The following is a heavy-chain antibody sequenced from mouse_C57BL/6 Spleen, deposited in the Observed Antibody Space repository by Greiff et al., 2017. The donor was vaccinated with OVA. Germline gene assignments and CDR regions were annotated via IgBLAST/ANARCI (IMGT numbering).Heavy chain of an antibody. CDR1: GFSLTSYG. CDR2: IWRGGST. J-gene: IGHJ4*01. V-gene: IGHV2-5*01. Sequence: VQLVESGPGLVQPSQSLSITCTVSGFSLTSYGVHWVRQSPGKGLEWLGVIWRGGSTDYNAAFMSRLSITKDNSKSQVFFKMNSLQADDTAIYYCAKTAQATYYYAMDYWGQGTSVTVSS. D-gene: IGHD3-2*02. CDR3: AKTAQATYYYAMDY.